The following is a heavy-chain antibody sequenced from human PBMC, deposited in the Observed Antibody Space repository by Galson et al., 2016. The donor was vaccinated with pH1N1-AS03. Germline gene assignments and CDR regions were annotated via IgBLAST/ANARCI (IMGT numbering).Heavy chain of an antibody. CDR3: ARQGGYSSSWYV. V-gene: IGHV4-59*08. D-gene: IGHD6-13*01. Sequence: LTCTVTGGSMNDFYWNWIRQPPGKGLEWIGYIFYTGNTKYNPSLKSRLTISVDTSRSQFSLRLSSVTAADTAVYYCARQGGYSSSWYVWGQGTTVTVSS. CDR2: IFYTGNT. CDR1: GGSMNDFY. J-gene: IGHJ6*02.